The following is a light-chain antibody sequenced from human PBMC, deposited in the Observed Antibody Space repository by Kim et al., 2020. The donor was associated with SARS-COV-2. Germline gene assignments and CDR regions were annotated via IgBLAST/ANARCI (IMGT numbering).Light chain of an antibody. CDR2: EFT. CDR3: CSYAGSTTWV. J-gene: IGLJ3*02. CDR1: SSDIGSYTL. Sequence: GQSNTISCTGSSSDIGSYTLVSWYQHYPGKAPKLIIYEFTKRPSGVSTRFSGSRSGNTASLTISRLQAEDEADYHCCSYAGSTTWVFGGGTQLTVL. V-gene: IGLV2-23*02.